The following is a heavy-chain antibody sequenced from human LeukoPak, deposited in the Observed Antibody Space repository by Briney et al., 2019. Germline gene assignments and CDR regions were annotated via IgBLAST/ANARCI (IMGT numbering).Heavy chain of an antibody. D-gene: IGHD3-10*01. CDR2: IWYDGSNK. CDR1: GFTFSSYG. Sequence: TGGSLRLSCAASGFTFSSYGMHWVRQAPGKGLEWVAVIWYDGSNKYYADSVKGRFTISRDNSKNTLYPQMNSLRAEDTAVYYCARDSGYYGSGSYLDYWGQGTLVTVSS. J-gene: IGHJ4*02. CDR3: ARDSGYYGSGSYLDY. V-gene: IGHV3-33*01.